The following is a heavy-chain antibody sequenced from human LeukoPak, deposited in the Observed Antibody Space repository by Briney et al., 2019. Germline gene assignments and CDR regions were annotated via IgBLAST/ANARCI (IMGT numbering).Heavy chain of an antibody. CDR2: INPNSGGT. CDR3: ARVGACSSTSCYYWGED. V-gene: IGHV1-2*06. J-gene: IGHJ4*02. D-gene: IGHD2-2*01. CDR1: GYTFTGYY. Sequence: ASVKVSCKASGYTFTGYYMHWVRQAPGQGLEWMGRINPNSGGTNYAQKFQGSVTMTRDTSISTAYMELSRLRSDDTAVYYCARVGACSSTSCYYWGEDWGQGTLVTVSS.